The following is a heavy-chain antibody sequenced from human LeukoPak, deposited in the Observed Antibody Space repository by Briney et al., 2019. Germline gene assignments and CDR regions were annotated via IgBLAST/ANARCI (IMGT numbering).Heavy chain of an antibody. V-gene: IGHV4-59*11. CDR1: GASITTHY. Sequence: SETLSLTCTVSGASITTHYWSWIRQAPGKGLEWIGYIFETRRTNYSPYFKSRVTISVDTSKNQFSLKLSSVTAADTAVYYCARGIVATITSQNWFDPWGQGTLVTVSS. CDR2: IFETRRT. J-gene: IGHJ5*02. CDR3: ARGIVATITSQNWFDP. D-gene: IGHD5-12*01.